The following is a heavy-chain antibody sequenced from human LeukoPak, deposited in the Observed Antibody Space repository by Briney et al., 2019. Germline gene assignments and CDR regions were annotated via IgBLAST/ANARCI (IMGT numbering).Heavy chain of an antibody. CDR1: GDSISSFY. CDR3: ARSLLPYFDP. Sequence: PSETLSLTCTVSGDSISSFYWSWIRQPPGKGLEWIGYIYYSGSTNYNPSLKSRVTISVDTSRNQFSLKLSSVTAADTAVYYCARSLLPYFDPWGRGTLVTVSS. V-gene: IGHV4-59*12. CDR2: IYYSGST. J-gene: IGHJ5*02.